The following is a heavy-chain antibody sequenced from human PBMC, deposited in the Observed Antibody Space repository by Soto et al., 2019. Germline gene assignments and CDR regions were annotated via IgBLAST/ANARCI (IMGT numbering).Heavy chain of an antibody. D-gene: IGHD6-6*01. Sequence: EVQLVESGGALVQPGGSLRLSCAASGFIFSSYWMSWVRQAPGKGLEWVANIKQDGSEKYYVDSVKGRFTISRDNAKNSVYLEMNSLRVEDTALYHCARSIAAVPGDEHWGQGTLVTVSS. CDR3: ARSIAAVPGDEH. CDR2: IKQDGSEK. V-gene: IGHV3-7*01. CDR1: GFIFSSYW. J-gene: IGHJ4*02.